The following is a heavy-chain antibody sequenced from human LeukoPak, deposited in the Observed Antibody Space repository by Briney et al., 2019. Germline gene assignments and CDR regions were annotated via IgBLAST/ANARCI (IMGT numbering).Heavy chain of an antibody. CDR1: GFSISSGYY. CDR2: IYHSGSI. Sequence: PSETLSLTCTVSGFSISSGYYWGWIRQPPGKGLEWIGIIYHSGSIYYKPSLKSRVTISVDTSKNQFSLKLSSVTAADTAVYYCARGDSSTWRGDHWFDPWGQGTLVTVSS. CDR3: ARGDSSTWRGDHWFDP. V-gene: IGHV4-38-2*02. D-gene: IGHD6-13*01. J-gene: IGHJ5*02.